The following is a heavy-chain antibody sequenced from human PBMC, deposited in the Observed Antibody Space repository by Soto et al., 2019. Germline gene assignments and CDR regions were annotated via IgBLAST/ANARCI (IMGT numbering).Heavy chain of an antibody. CDR2: IYHDGFT. V-gene: IGHV4-61*01. CDR3: ARVSGSYLQGDY. Sequence: SETLSLTCSVSGGSVSSGNYYWTWIRQPPGKGLEWIGYIYHDGFTNYNPSLKSRVTISLDTCKNEFTLRLRSVTAADTAIYYCARVSGSYLQGDYWGQGTRVTVSS. D-gene: IGHD1-26*01. J-gene: IGHJ4*02. CDR1: GGSVSSGNYY.